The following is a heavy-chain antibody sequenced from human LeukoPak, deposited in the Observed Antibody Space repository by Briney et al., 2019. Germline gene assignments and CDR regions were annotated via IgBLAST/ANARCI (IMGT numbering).Heavy chain of an antibody. CDR1: GCSITSGYN. J-gene: IGHJ4*02. CDR3: VRYCSSTTCYTRAVDY. V-gene: IGHV4-38-2*02. Sequence: SETLSLTCTVSGCSITSGYNWAWIRQPPGKVLEWIGSIYHSGSAYYNPSLKSRVTISVDTSKNQFSLKLSSVTAADTAVYYCVRYCSSTTCYTRAVDYWGQGTLVTVSS. D-gene: IGHD2-2*02. CDR2: IYHSGSA.